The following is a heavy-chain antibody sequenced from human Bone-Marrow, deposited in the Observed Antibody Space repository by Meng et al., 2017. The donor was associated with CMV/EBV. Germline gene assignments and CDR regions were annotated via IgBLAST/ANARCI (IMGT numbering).Heavy chain of an antibody. V-gene: IGHV1-46*01. CDR1: GGTFSSYA. CDR2: INPSGGST. CDR3: AILQPGEGYYGSGSYGLSNVDY. J-gene: IGHJ4*02. Sequence: ASVKVSCKASGGTFSSYAISWVRQAPGQGLEWMGIINPSGGSTSYAQKFQGRVTMTRDTSTSTVYMELSSLRSEDTAVYYCAILQPGEGYYGSGSYGLSNVDYWGQGNLVNVSS. D-gene: IGHD3-10*01.